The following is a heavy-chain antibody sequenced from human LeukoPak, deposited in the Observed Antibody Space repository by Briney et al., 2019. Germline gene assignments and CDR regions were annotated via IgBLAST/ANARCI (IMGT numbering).Heavy chain of an antibody. V-gene: IGHV4-31*03. CDR3: ARSYYGDYVYVMIDY. D-gene: IGHD4-17*01. CDR2: IYYSGST. CDR1: GGSISSGGYY. Sequence: PSQTLSLTCTVSGGSISSGGYYWSWIRQHPGKGLEWIGYIYYSGSTYYNPSLKSRVTISVDTSKNQFSLKLSSVTAADTAVYYCARSYYGDYVYVMIDYWGQGTLVTVPS. J-gene: IGHJ4*02.